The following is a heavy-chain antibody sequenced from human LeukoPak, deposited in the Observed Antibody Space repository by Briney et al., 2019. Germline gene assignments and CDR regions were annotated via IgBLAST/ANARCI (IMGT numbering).Heavy chain of an antibody. V-gene: IGHV4-34*01. CDR1: GGSFSGYY. D-gene: IGHD3-16*02. J-gene: IGHJ4*02. CDR2: INHSGST. CDR3: AGAGYDYVWGSYRLTL. Sequence: SETLSLTCAVYGGSFSGYYWSWIRQPPGKGLEWIGEINHSGSTNYNPSLKSRVTISVDTSKNQFSLKLSSVTAADTAVYYCAGAGYDYVWGSYRLTLWGQGTLVTVSS.